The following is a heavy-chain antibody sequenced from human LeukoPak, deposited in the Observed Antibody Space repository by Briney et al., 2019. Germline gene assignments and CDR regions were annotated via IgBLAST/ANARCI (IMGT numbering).Heavy chain of an antibody. D-gene: IGHD1-1*01. J-gene: IGHJ4*02. CDR3: AREGSQSASATYPGND. CDR2: IRGTGSGSSENT. V-gene: IGHV3-21*01. Sequence: GGSLRLSCAASGFTFRTYGMSWVRQAPGKGLEWVSGIRGTGSGSSENTYYADSVKGRFTISRDNAKNSLYLQMNSLRAEDTAVYYCAREGSQSASATYPGNDWGQGTLVTVSS. CDR1: GFTFRTYG.